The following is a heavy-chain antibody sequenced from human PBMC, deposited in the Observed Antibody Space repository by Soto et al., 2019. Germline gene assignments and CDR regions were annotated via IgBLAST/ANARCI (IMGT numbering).Heavy chain of an antibody. Sequence: GGSLRLSCAASGFTFSSYAMGWVRQAPGKGLEWVSGISDSGGSTYYADSVKGRFTISRDNSKNTLYLQLSSLRADDTAIYYCAIMFDTSALDFWGQGTLVTVSS. V-gene: IGHV3-23*01. CDR3: AIMFDTSALDF. CDR2: ISDSGGST. J-gene: IGHJ4*02. D-gene: IGHD3-16*01. CDR1: GFTFSSYA.